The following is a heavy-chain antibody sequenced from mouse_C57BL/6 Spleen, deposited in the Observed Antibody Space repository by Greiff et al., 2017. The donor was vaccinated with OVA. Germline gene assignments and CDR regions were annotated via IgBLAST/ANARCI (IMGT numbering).Heavy chain of an antibody. CDR2: ISYDGSN. V-gene: IGHV3-6*01. Sequence: EVQLQESGPGLVKPSQSLSLTCSVTGYSITSGYYWNWIRQFPGNKLEWMGYISYDGSNNYNPSLKNRISITRDTSKNQFFLKLNSVTTEDTATYYCARPFITTGVGDYWGQGTTLTVSS. CDR3: ARPFITTGVGDY. J-gene: IGHJ2*01. D-gene: IGHD1-1*01. CDR1: GYSITSGYY.